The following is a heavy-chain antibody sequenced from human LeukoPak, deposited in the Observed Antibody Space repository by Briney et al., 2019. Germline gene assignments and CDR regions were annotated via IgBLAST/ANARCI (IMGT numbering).Heavy chain of an antibody. CDR2: IYPGDSET. J-gene: IGHJ4*02. CDR1: GYSLTSYW. V-gene: IGHV5-51*03. Sequence: GASLKICCKSSGYSLTSYWICWVRQMPGKGLAWMAIIYPGDSETSYSPSSQVRVTISGDKSVNTAYLQWSTLKAADTAMYYCARAQLDETTGYYSAFDYWGQGTLVTVSS. CDR3: ARAQLDETTGYYSAFDY. D-gene: IGHD3-9*01.